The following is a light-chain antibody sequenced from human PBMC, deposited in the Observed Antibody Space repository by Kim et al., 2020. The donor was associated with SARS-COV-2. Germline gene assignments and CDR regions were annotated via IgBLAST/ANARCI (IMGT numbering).Light chain of an antibody. CDR3: QSYDSSLSVYV. Sequence: VTTPGTGSSSNIGAGYDVNWYQQLPGTPPKLLIYGNSNRPSGVPDRFSGSKSGTSASLAITGLQAEDEADYYCQSYDSSLSVYVFGTGTKVTVL. CDR1: SSNIGAGYD. J-gene: IGLJ1*01. CDR2: GNS. V-gene: IGLV1-40*01.